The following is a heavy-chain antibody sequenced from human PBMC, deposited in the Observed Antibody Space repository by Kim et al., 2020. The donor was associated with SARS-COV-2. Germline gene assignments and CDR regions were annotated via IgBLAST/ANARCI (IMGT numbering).Heavy chain of an antibody. J-gene: IGHJ4*02. Sequence: GSTYYADSVKGRFTISRDNSKNTLYLQMNSLRAEDTAVYYCATAMVNFDYWGQGTLVTVSS. CDR2: GST. D-gene: IGHD5-18*01. CDR3: ATAMVNFDY. V-gene: IGHV3-23*01.